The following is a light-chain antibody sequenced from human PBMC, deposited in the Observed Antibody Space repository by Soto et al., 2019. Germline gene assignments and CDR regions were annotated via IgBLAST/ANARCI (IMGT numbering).Light chain of an antibody. V-gene: IGKV3-20*01. Sequence: EIVLTQSPGTLSLSPGERATLSCRASQSVTNNYLAWYQRKPGQPPRLLIYGTSYRSTDIPRRFSGSGSGTDFTLTITRLEPEGFAVYYWEQYGSSPPRFGQGTKVEIK. CDR3: EQYGSSPPR. CDR2: GTS. CDR1: QSVTNNY. J-gene: IGKJ1*01.